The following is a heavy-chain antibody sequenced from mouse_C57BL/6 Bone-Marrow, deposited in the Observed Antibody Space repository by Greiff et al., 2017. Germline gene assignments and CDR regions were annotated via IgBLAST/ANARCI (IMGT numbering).Heavy chain of an antibody. CDR1: GYTFTSYG. CDR2: IYPRSGNT. V-gene: IGHV1-81*01. CDR3: ARLYYYGRDGYFDV. D-gene: IGHD1-1*01. J-gene: IGHJ1*03. Sequence: QVQLKESGAELARPGASVKLSCKASGYTFTSYGISWVKQRTGQGLEWIGEIYPRSGNTYYNEKFKGKATLTADKSSSTAYMELRSLTSEDSAVYFCARLYYYGRDGYFDVWGTGTTVTVSS.